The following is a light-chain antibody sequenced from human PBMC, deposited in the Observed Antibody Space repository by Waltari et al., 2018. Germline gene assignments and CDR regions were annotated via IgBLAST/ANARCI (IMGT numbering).Light chain of an antibody. CDR2: KAY. CDR1: QSISSW. CDR3: QQYTSFSLT. J-gene: IGKJ4*01. Sequence: DIQMTQSPSSLSASIGDRVTFTCRASQSISSWLAWYQQKPGKDPKLLISKAYTLESGVPSRFSVSGSGTEFTLTISSLQPDDFATYYCQQYTSFSLTFGGGTTVEIK. V-gene: IGKV1-5*03.